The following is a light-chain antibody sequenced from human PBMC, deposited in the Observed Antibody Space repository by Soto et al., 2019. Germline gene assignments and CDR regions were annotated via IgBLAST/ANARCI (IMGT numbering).Light chain of an antibody. CDR2: DTT. J-gene: IGKJ4*01. Sequence: ENVLAQSPASLSFSPGERATLSCRASQSVINYLACYQQKPGQAARLLIYDTTDMATGIPASFSGSGSGTDFTLHTSGLDPQDFAVYYCQQRRSWRQYTLGGRTKG. V-gene: IGKV3-11*01. CDR3: QQRRSWRQYT. CDR1: QSVINY.